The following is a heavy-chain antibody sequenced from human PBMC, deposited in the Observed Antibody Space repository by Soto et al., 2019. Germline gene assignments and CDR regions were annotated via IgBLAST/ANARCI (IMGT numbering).Heavy chain of an antibody. Sequence: PSETLSLTCTVSGGSIISGGHYWTWVRQHPGKGLEWMGYIYYTGSTSYNPSLESRLTMSVDTSKNQFSLQLNSVTPEDTAVYYCARDRIAAAGTDYYYYGMDVWGQGTTVTVSS. CDR1: GGSIISGGHY. J-gene: IGHJ6*02. CDR3: ARDRIAAAGTDYYYYGMDV. D-gene: IGHD6-13*01. V-gene: IGHV4-31*03. CDR2: IYYTGST.